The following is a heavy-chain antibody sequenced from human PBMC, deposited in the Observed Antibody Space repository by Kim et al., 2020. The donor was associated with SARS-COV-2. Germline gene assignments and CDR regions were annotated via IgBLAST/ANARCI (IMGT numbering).Heavy chain of an antibody. V-gene: IGHV3-23*03. CDR3: AKGREILLWFGESPNYFDY. J-gene: IGHJ4*02. D-gene: IGHD3-10*01. Sequence: RFTISRDNSKNTLYLQMNSLRAEDTAVYYCAKGREILLWFGESPNYFDYWGQGTLVTVSS.